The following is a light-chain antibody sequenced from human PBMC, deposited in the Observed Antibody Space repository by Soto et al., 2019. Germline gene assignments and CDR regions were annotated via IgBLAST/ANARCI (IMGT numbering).Light chain of an antibody. J-gene: IGKJ1*01. V-gene: IGKV3-11*01. CDR3: QQRGSWPPWT. Sequence: ILLTQSPATLSLSPGERATLSCGAGQSVSSSLAWYQQKPGQAPRLLIYDASNRATGIPARFSGSGSGTDFTLTISFLEPEDFAVYYCQQRGSWPPWTFGQGTKVDIK. CDR2: DAS. CDR1: QSVSSS.